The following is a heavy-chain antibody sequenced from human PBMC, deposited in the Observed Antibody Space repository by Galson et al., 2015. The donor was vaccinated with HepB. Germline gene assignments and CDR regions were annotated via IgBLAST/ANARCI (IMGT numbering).Heavy chain of an antibody. J-gene: IGHJ4*02. CDR3: TRAGSFRAASDF. Sequence: SLRLSCAASGFTFSSYTMHWVRQAPGKGLDWVAVISDDGSIEYYADSVKGRFTISSDNSKNTLFLQMNSLRTEDTAVYYCTRAGSFRAASDFWGQGTLVTVSS. CDR1: GFTFSSYT. CDR2: ISDDGSIE. D-gene: IGHD2/OR15-2a*01. V-gene: IGHV3-30-3*01.